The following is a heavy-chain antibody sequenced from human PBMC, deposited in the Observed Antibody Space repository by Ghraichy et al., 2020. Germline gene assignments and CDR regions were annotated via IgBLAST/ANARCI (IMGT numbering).Heavy chain of an antibody. J-gene: IGHJ3*02. CDR3: ARVRYYYDSSGYFLGSNAFDI. D-gene: IGHD3-22*01. CDR2: IIPIFGTA. Sequence: SVKVSCKASGGTFSSYAISWVRQAPGQGLEWMGGIIPIFGTANYAQKFQGRVTITADESTSTAYMELSSLRSEDTAVYYCARVRYYYDSSGYFLGSNAFDIWGQGTMVTVSS. V-gene: IGHV1-69*13. CDR1: GGTFSSYA.